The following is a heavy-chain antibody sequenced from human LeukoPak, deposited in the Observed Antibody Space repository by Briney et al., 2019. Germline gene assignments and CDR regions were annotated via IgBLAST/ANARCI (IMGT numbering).Heavy chain of an antibody. V-gene: IGHV1-69*13. Sequence: GASVKVSCKASGGTFSSYAISWVRQAPGQGLEWMGGIIPIFGTANYAQKFQGRVTITADESTSTAYMELSSLRSEDTAVYYCARGGSGRLINYGMDVWGQGTTVTVSS. CDR2: IIPIFGTA. CDR1: GGTFSSYA. D-gene: IGHD3-10*01. J-gene: IGHJ6*02. CDR3: ARGGSGRLINYGMDV.